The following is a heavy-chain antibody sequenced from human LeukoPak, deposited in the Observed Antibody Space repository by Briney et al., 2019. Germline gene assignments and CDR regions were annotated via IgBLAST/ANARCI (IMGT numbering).Heavy chain of an antibody. Sequence: GASVKVSCKASGYTFTSYGISWVRQAPGRGLEWMGWISAYNGNTNYAQKLQGRVTMTTDTSTSTAYMELRSLRSDDTAVYYCASTMWGWNWFDPWGQGTLVTVSS. CDR2: ISAYNGNT. V-gene: IGHV1-18*01. D-gene: IGHD2-21*01. CDR3: ASTMWGWNWFDP. J-gene: IGHJ5*02. CDR1: GYTFTSYG.